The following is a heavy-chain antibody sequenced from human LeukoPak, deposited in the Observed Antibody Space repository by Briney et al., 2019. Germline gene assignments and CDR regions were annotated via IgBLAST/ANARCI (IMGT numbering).Heavy chain of an antibody. J-gene: IGHJ6*03. CDR3: AREGYDYVWGTAQAQRDYYYYYMDV. CDR1: GYTFTSYY. CDR2: INPSGGST. Sequence: ASVKVSCKASGYTFTSYYMHWVRRAPGQGLEWMGIINPSGGSTSYAQKFQGRVTMTRDTSTSTVYMELSSLRSEDTAVYYCAREGYDYVWGTAQAQRDYYYYYMDVWGKGTTVTISS. V-gene: IGHV1-46*01. D-gene: IGHD3-16*01.